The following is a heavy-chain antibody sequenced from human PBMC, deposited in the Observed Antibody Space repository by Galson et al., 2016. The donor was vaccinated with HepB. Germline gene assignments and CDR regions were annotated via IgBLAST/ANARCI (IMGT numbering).Heavy chain of an antibody. Sequence: SLRLSCAASGFVFSNFGLSWVRQAPGKGLEWVASISPRRTTYYSDSVQGRFTISRDNSKNNLYLQMNGLRAEDTAVYYCAKERLVRRIFDHWGQGTLLTVSS. CDR2: ISPRRTT. J-gene: IGHJ4*02. CDR3: AKERLVRRIFDH. D-gene: IGHD1-1*01. V-gene: IGHV3-23*01. CDR1: GFVFSNFG.